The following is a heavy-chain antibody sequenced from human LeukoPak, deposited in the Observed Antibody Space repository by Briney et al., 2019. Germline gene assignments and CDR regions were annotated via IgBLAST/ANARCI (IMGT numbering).Heavy chain of an antibody. CDR3: AKYEGGTMFDY. CDR1: AGSPSSSNSD. CDR2: IYSGGST. D-gene: IGHD1-26*01. J-gene: IGHJ4*02. V-gene: IGHV4-39*01. Sequence: SETRSLACTVSAGSPSSSNSDWGWLRQPPGKGLELVGRIYSGGSTYYNPSLKGRVPISVDTSTNQFSLKLSSVAAADTAVYYGAKYEGGTMFDYWGQGTLVTVSS.